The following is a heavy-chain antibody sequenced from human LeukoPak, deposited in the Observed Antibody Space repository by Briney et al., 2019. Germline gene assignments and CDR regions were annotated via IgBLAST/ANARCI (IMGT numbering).Heavy chain of an antibody. Sequence: GPTLVNPXQTLTLTCTFSGFSLSTSGVGVGWIRQPPGKALEWLALIYWNDDKRYSPSLKSRLTITKDTSKNQVVLTMTNMDPVDTATYYCAHGYYDFWSGYYTDYFDYWGQGTLVTVSS. CDR1: GFSLSTSGVG. D-gene: IGHD3-3*01. CDR2: IYWNDDK. CDR3: AHGYYDFWSGYYTDYFDY. J-gene: IGHJ4*02. V-gene: IGHV2-5*01.